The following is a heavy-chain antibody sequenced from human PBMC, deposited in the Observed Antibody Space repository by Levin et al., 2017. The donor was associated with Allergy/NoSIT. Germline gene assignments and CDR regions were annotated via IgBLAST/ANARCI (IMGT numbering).Heavy chain of an antibody. CDR3: AKDNGSVVVIKNFQH. CDR2: ISGSGGST. CDR1: GFTFSSYA. Sequence: GESLKISCAASGFTFSSYAMSWVRQAPGKGLEWVSAISGSGGSTYYADSVKGRFTISRDNSKNTLYLQMNSLRAEDTAVYYCAKDNGSVVVIKNFQHWGQGTLVTVSS. D-gene: IGHD3-22*01. J-gene: IGHJ1*01. V-gene: IGHV3-23*01.